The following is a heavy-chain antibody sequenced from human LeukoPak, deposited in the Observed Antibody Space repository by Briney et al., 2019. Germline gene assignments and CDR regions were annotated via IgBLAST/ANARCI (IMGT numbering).Heavy chain of an antibody. J-gene: IGHJ4*02. Sequence: SVKVSCKASGGTFSSYAISWVRQAPGQGLEWMGRIIPIFGTANYAQKFQGRVTITTDESTSTAYMELSSLRSEDTAVYYCASSHAFYRRLTTSVDYWGQGTLVTVSS. V-gene: IGHV1-69*05. CDR2: IIPIFGTA. CDR1: GGTFSSYA. CDR3: ASSHAFYRRLTTSVDY. D-gene: IGHD1-14*01.